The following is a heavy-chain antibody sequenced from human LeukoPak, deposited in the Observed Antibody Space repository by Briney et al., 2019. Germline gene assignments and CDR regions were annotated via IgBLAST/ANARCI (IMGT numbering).Heavy chain of an antibody. V-gene: IGHV4-39*07. CDR3: ARVIAYSSSWLSGGSATYFDY. D-gene: IGHD6-13*01. CDR1: GGSISSSSYY. CDR2: IYYSGST. Sequence: PSETLSLTCTVSGGSISSSSYYWGWIRQPPGKGLEWIGSIYYSGSTYYNPSLKSRVTISVDTSKNQFSLKLSSVTAADTAVYYCARVIAYSSSWLSGGSATYFDYWGQGTLVTVSS. J-gene: IGHJ4*02.